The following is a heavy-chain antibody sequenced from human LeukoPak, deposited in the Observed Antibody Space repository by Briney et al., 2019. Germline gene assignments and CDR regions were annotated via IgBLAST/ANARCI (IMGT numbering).Heavy chain of an antibody. Sequence: GGSLRLSCAASGFSFSSYSMNWVRQAPGKGLEWVSSISSSSSYIYYADSVKGRFTISRDNAKNSLYLQMNSLRAEDTAVYYCARDFDYYDRSSGYWGQGTLVTVSS. CDR1: GFSFSSYS. D-gene: IGHD3-22*01. CDR2: ISSSSSYI. V-gene: IGHV3-21*01. CDR3: ARDFDYYDRSSGY. J-gene: IGHJ4*02.